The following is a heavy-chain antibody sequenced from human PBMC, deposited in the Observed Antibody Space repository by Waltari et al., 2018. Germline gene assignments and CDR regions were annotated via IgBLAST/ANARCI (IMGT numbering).Heavy chain of an antibody. CDR2: TYYRSKWYN. D-gene: IGHD4-17*01. J-gene: IGHJ6*02. V-gene: IGHV6-1*01. Sequence: QVQLQQSGPGLVKPSQTLSLTCAISGDSVSSNSAAWNWIRQSPSRGPEWLGRTYYRSKWYNDYAVSVKSRITINPDTSKNQCSLQLNSVTPEDTAVYYCAKELRRLRDYYYGMDVWGQGTTVTVSS. CDR1: GDSVSSNSAA. CDR3: AKELRRLRDYYYGMDV.